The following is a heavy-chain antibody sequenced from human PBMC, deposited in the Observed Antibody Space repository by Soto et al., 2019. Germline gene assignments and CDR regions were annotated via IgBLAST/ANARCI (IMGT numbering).Heavy chain of an antibody. J-gene: IGHJ4*02. V-gene: IGHV3-11*01. Sequence: GGSLRLSCAASGFTFSDYYMSWIRQAPGKGLEWVSYISSSGSTIYYADSVKGRFTISRDNAKNSLYLQMNSLRAEDTAVYYCARASESYDFWVPFDYWGQGTLVTVSS. CDR3: ARASESYDFWVPFDY. CDR1: GFTFSDYY. D-gene: IGHD3-3*01. CDR2: ISSSGSTI.